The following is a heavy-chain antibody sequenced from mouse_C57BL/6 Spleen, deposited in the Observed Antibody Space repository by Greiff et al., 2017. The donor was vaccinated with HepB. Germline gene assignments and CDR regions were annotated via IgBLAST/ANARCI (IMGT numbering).Heavy chain of an antibody. D-gene: IGHD2-1*01. CDR1: GFTFSDYG. V-gene: IGHV5-17*01. Sequence: EVHLVESGGGLVKPGGSLKLSCAASGFTFSDYGMHWVRQAPEKGLEWVAYISSGSSTIYYADTVKGRFTISRDNAKNTLFLQMTSLRSEDTAMYYCANGNSYWYFDVWGTGTTVTVSS. J-gene: IGHJ1*03. CDR2: ISSGSSTI. CDR3: ANGNSYWYFDV.